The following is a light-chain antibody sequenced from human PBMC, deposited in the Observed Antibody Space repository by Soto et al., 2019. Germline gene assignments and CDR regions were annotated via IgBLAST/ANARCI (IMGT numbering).Light chain of an antibody. Sequence: DIQMTQSPSSLSASVGDRVTISCRASQGISKYLAWYQQKPGKAPRLLIYAASSLQSGVSFRFTGSGSGTDFTLTISSLQPEDVATYYCQNYNWPPFTFGPGTKVDIK. CDR1: QGISKY. CDR2: AAS. J-gene: IGKJ3*01. V-gene: IGKV1-27*01. CDR3: QNYNWPPFT.